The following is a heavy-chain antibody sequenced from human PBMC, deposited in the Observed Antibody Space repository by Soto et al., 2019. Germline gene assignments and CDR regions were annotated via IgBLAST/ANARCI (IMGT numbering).Heavy chain of an antibody. J-gene: IGHJ3*02. Sequence: QLQLQESGPGLVKPSETLSLTCTVSGGSISSSSYYWGWIRQPPGKGLEWIGSIYYSGSTYYNPSLKSRVIIAVDTSKNQFSLKLSSVTAADTAVYYCARPPRRWENDAFDIWGQGTMVTVSS. CDR2: IYYSGST. CDR1: GGSISSSSYY. CDR3: ARPPRRWENDAFDI. V-gene: IGHV4-39*01. D-gene: IGHD1-26*01.